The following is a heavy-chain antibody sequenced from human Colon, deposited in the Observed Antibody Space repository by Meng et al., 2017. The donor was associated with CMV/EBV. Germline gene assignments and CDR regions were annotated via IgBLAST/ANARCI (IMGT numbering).Heavy chain of an antibody. J-gene: IGHJ6*02. Sequence: GESLKISCAASGFPFNTYRMHWVRQGPGKGLEWVARINSDETGANYAVSVKGRFTISRDNAKSTLYLQMNSLRGDDTAIYYCARDPRGYGMDVWGQGTTVTVSS. CDR2: INSDETGA. CDR1: GFPFNTYR. CDR3: ARDPRGYGMDV. V-gene: IGHV3-74*01.